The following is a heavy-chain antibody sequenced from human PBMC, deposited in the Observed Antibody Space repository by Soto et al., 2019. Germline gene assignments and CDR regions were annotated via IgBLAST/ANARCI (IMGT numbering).Heavy chain of an antibody. Sequence: RLAQTGGGLIQPGGSLRLSCAASGFTVSTNYMGWVRQAPGKGLEWVSLINTGNSSFYADSVKGRFTISRDSSKNTLYLQMNSLRVEVTAVYYCVRVVAAAGTWGQGALVTVSS. CDR1: GFTVSTNY. D-gene: IGHD6-13*01. CDR2: INTGNSS. V-gene: IGHV3-53*02. CDR3: VRVVAAAGT. J-gene: IGHJ5*02.